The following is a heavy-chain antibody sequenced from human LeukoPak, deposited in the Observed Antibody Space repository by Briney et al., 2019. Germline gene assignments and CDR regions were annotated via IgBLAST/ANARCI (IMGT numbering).Heavy chain of an antibody. Sequence: GGSLRLSCAASGFTFSSYAMHWVRQAPGKGLERVAVISYDGSNKYYADSVKGRFTISRDNSKNTLYLQMNSLRAEDTAVYYCASNSGYYYLSYWGQGTLVTVSS. CDR1: GFTFSSYA. CDR3: ASNSGYYYLSY. D-gene: IGHD3-22*01. V-gene: IGHV3-30*04. CDR2: ISYDGSNK. J-gene: IGHJ4*02.